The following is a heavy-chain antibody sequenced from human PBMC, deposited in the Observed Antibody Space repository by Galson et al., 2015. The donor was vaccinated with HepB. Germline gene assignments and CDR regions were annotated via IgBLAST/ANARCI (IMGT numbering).Heavy chain of an antibody. Sequence: SLRLSCAASGFTFSSYAMHWVRQAPGKGLEWVAVISYDGSNKYYADSVKGRFTISRDNSKNTLYLQMNSLRAEDTAVYYCARGAFYSSTFYYYGLDVWGQGTTVTV. CDR3: ARGAFYSSTFYYYGLDV. CDR1: GFTFSSYA. CDR2: ISYDGSNK. D-gene: IGHD6-13*01. V-gene: IGHV3-30*04. J-gene: IGHJ6*02.